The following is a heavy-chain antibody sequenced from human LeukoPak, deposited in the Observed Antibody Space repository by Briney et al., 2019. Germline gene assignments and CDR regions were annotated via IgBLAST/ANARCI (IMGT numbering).Heavy chain of an antibody. CDR1: GGSISSSSYY. J-gene: IGHJ4*02. Sequence: SETLSLTCTVSGGSISSSSYYWGWIRQPPGKGLEWIGSIYYSGSTYYNPSLKSRVTISVDTSKNQFSLKLSSVTAADTAVYYCARGISGSYHRGSYYLDYWGQGALVTVSS. D-gene: IGHD1-26*01. CDR3: ARGISGSYHRGSYYLDY. V-gene: IGHV4-39*07. CDR2: IYYSGST.